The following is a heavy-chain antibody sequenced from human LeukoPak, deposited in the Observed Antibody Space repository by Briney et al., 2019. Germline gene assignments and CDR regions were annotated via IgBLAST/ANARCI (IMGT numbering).Heavy chain of an antibody. CDR1: GYTFTSYA. CDR3: ASTLRVIAAAPFDP. V-gene: IGHV1-3*01. CDR2: INAGNGNT. Sequence: ASVKVSCKASGYTFTSYAMHWVRQAPGQRLEWMGWINAGNGNTKYSQKFQGRVTITADKSTSTAYMELSSLRSEDTAVYYCASTLRVIAAAPFDPWGQGTLVTVSS. D-gene: IGHD6-13*01. J-gene: IGHJ5*02.